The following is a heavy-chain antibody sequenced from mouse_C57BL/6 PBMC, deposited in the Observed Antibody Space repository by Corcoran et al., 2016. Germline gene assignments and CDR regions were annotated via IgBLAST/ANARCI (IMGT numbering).Heavy chain of an antibody. CDR3: ARRTFITTVYAMDY. Sequence: QVQLQQPGAELVRPGTSVKLSCKASGYTFTSYWMHWVKQRPGQGLEWIGVIDPSDSYTNYNQKFKGKATLTVDTSSSTAYMQLSSLTSEDSAVCYCARRTFITTVYAMDYWGQGTSVTVSS. J-gene: IGHJ4*01. V-gene: IGHV1-59*01. D-gene: IGHD1-1*01. CDR2: IDPSDSYT. CDR1: GYTFTSYW.